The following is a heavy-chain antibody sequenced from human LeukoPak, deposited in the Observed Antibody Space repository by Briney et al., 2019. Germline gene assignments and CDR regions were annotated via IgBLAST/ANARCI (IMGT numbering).Heavy chain of an antibody. V-gene: IGHV3-48*01. CDR3: ARGADTGYSSDY. CDR1: GFTFSSYS. CDR2: ISSSSTTI. D-gene: IGHD3-9*01. Sequence: GGSLRLSCAASGFTFSSYSMMWVRQAPGKGLEWVSYISSSSTTIHYADSVKGRFTISRDNAKNSVYLQMNSLRAEDTAVYYCARGADTGYSSDYWGQGTLVTVSS. J-gene: IGHJ4*02.